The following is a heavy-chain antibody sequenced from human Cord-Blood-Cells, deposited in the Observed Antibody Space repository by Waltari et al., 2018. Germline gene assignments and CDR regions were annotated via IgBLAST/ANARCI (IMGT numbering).Heavy chain of an antibody. Sequence: EVQLVESGGGLVQPGGSLKLSCAASGFTFSGSAMHWVRQASGKGLEWVGRIRSKANSDATAYAASVKGRFTISRDDSKNTAYLQMNSLKTEDTAVYYCTSRRDGYNRGDYWGQGTLVTVSS. J-gene: IGHJ4*02. CDR1: GFTFSGSA. V-gene: IGHV3-73*02. CDR3: TSRRDGYNRGDY. D-gene: IGHD5-12*01. CDR2: IRSKANSDAT.